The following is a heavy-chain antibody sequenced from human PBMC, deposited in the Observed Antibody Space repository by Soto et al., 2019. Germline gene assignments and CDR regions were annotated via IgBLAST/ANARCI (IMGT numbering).Heavy chain of an antibody. J-gene: IGHJ6*02. CDR3: AKDLGYGSGSYLYYYYGMDV. CDR2: ISYDGSNK. D-gene: IGHD3-10*01. V-gene: IGHV3-30*18. CDR1: GFTFSSYG. Sequence: GGSLRLSCAASGFTFSSYGMHWVRQAPGKGLEWVAVISYDGSNKYYADSVKGRFTISRDNSKNTLYLQMNSLRAGDTAVYYCAKDLGYGSGSYLYYYYGMDVWGQGTTVTVSS.